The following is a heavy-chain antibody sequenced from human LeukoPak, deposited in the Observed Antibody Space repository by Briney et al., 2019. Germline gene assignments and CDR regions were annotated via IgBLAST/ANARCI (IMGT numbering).Heavy chain of an antibody. J-gene: IGHJ4*02. CDR3: AKDGVGATSLDC. Sequence: GGSLRLSCAASGFTFSSYGMHWVRQAPGKGLEWMAFIRYDGSNEFYADSVKGRFTISRDNSKNTLYLQMNSLRAEDTAVYYCAKDGVGATSLDCWGQGTLVTVSS. CDR2: IRYDGSNE. CDR1: GFTFSSYG. D-gene: IGHD1-26*01. V-gene: IGHV3-30*02.